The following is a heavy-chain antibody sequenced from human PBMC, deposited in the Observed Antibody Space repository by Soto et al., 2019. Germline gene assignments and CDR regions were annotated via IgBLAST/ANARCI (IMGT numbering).Heavy chain of an antibody. CDR1: GFTFDDYA. V-gene: IGHV3-9*01. Sequence: GGSLRLSCAASGFTFDDYAMHWVRQAPGKGLEWVSGISWNSGSIGYADSVKGRFTISRDNAKNSLYLQMNSLRAEDTALYYCAKDSNSGWFRAGYFQHWGQGTLVTVSS. J-gene: IGHJ1*01. D-gene: IGHD6-19*01. CDR2: ISWNSGSI. CDR3: AKDSNSGWFRAGYFQH.